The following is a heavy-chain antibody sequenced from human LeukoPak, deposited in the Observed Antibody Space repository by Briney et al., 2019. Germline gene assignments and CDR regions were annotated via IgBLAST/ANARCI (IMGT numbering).Heavy chain of an antibody. CDR2: INHSGST. CDR3: ARELRAYYYDSSGYYGSGVHAFDI. J-gene: IGHJ3*02. V-gene: IGHV4-34*01. D-gene: IGHD3-22*01. Sequence: PSETLSLTCAVYGGSFSGYYWSWIRQPPGKGLEWIGEINHSGSTNYNPSLKSRVTISVDTSKNQFSLKLSSVTAADTAVYYCARELRAYYYDSSGYYGSGVHAFDIWGQGTMVNVSS. CDR1: GGSFSGYY.